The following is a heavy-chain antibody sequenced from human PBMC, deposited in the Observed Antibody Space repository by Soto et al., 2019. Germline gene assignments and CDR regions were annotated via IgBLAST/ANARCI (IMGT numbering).Heavy chain of an antibody. Sequence: GGSLRLSCAASGFTVSSNYMSWVRQAPGKGLEWVSVIYSGGSTYYADSVKGRFTISRHNSKNTLYLQMNSLRAEDTAVYYCARTTYYDFWSGYYPFDYWGQGTLVTVSS. V-gene: IGHV3-53*04. D-gene: IGHD3-3*01. CDR2: IYSGGST. CDR3: ARTTYYDFWSGYYPFDY. J-gene: IGHJ4*02. CDR1: GFTVSSNY.